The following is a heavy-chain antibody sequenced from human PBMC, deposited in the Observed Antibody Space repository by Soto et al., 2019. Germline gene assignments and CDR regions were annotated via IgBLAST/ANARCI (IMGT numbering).Heavy chain of an antibody. J-gene: IGHJ4*02. CDR3: ARVASDYINSVDH. Sequence: EVQLLESGGGLVQPGGSLRLSCAASGFTFNAYAMTWVRQAPGKGLVWVSAIGGSGGNRYYAASVKGRFTISRDNSKDTLDLQMNRLRVEDTAVYYCARVASDYINSVDHWGQGILVTVSS. D-gene: IGHD4-4*01. CDR2: IGGSGGNR. V-gene: IGHV3-23*01. CDR1: GFTFNAYA.